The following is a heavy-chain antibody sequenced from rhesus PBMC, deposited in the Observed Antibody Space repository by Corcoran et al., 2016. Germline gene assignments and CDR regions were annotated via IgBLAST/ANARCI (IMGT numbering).Heavy chain of an antibody. CDR2: IGGDSSYT. J-gene: IGHJ4*01. Sequence: EVQLAESGGGLVQPGGSLRLSCAASGFTFSGYEMHWVRQAPGKGLESVSVIGGDSSYTHYVDSVKVRFNISKDNSKNMLYLQMNNLKLEDTAVYYCTLTEGAAAGSLDYWGQGVLVTVSS. CDR3: TLTEGAAAGSLDY. V-gene: IGHV3-115*02. CDR1: GFTFSGYE. D-gene: IGHD6-25*01.